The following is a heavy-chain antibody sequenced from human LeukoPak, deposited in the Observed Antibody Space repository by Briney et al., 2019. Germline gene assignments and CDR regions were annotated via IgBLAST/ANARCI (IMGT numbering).Heavy chain of an antibody. Sequence: SVKVSCKASGGTFTSYTISWVRQAPGQGLEWMGRIIPILGIANYAQKFQGRVTITADKSTSTAYMELSSLRSEDTAVDYCARKSGLGYPYYYYYGMDVWGQGTTVTVSS. D-gene: IGHD5-18*01. J-gene: IGHJ6*02. CDR1: GGTFTSYT. V-gene: IGHV1-69*02. CDR3: ARKSGLGYPYYYYYGMDV. CDR2: IIPILGIA.